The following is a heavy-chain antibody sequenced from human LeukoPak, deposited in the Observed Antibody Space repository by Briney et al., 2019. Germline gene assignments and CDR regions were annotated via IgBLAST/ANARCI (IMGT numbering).Heavy chain of an antibody. D-gene: IGHD5-24*01. CDR2: IYYSGST. CDR1: GGSITTYS. Sequence: NPSETLSLTCTVSGGSITTYSWSWIRQPPGNGLEWIANIYYSGSTNINPSLKNRVTISGDTSKNQFSLKLSSVTAADTAVYYCARGGWLPTTGFDYWGQGTLVTVSS. J-gene: IGHJ4*02. V-gene: IGHV4-59*01. CDR3: ARGGWLPTTGFDY.